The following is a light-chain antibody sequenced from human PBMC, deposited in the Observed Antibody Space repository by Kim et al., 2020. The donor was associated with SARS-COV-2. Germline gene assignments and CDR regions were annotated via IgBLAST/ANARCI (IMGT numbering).Light chain of an antibody. CDR1: SGSIARNY. V-gene: IGLV6-57*03. Sequence: KTVAISFTRSSGSIARNYVQWYQQRPGSAPTTVIYEDNQRPSGVPDRFSGSIDSSSNSASLTISGLKTEDEADYYCQSYDSSNPWVFGGGTQLTVL. CDR3: QSYDSSNPWV. J-gene: IGLJ3*02. CDR2: EDN.